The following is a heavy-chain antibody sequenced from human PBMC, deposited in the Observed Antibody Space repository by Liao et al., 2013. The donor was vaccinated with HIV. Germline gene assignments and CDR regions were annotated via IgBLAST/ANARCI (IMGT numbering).Heavy chain of an antibody. CDR1: GGSFSGYY. CDR3: ARVEYYDSTPDF. CDR2: INHSGST. J-gene: IGHJ4*02. Sequence: QVQLQESGPGLVKPSETLSLTCTVSGGSFSGYYWSWIRQPPGKGLEWIGEINHSGSTNYNPSLKSRVTISVDTSKNQFSLKLSSVTAADTAVYYCARVEYYDSTPDFWGQGTLVTVSS. D-gene: IGHD3-22*01. V-gene: IGHV4-34*01.